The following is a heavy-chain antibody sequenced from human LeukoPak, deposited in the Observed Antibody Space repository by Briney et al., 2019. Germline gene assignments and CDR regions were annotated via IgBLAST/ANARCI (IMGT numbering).Heavy chain of an antibody. J-gene: IGHJ5*02. V-gene: IGHV4-31*03. CDR3: ARGRYSGYDIGWFDP. CDR2: IYYSGST. D-gene: IGHD5-12*01. Sequence: NPSQTLSLTCTVSGGSISSGGYYWSWIRQHPGKGLEWIGYIYYSGSTYYNPSLKSRVTISVDTSKNQFSLKLSSVTAADTAVYYCARGRYSGYDIGWFDPWGQGTLVTVSS. CDR1: GGSISSGGYY.